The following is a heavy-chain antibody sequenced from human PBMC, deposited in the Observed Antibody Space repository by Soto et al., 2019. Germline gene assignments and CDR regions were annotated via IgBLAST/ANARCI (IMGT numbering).Heavy chain of an antibody. CDR2: IIPILDIP. D-gene: IGHD2-15*01. V-gene: IGHV1-69*02. CDR1: GGTFSRYT. CDR3: ARVYCSGGSCYGIDY. Sequence: SVKVSFKASGGTFSRYTISWVRQAPGQGLEWMGRIIPILDIPNYVQSFQGRVTITADKSTSTACMELSSLRSDDTAVYYCARVYCSGGSCYGIDYWG. J-gene: IGHJ4*01.